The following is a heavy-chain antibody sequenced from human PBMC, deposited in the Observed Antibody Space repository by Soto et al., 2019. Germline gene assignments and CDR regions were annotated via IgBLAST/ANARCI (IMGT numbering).Heavy chain of an antibody. CDR3: AHSDGGYEIIYFDF. V-gene: IGHV2-5*01. D-gene: IGHD5-12*01. CDR2: TYYNDDR. CDR1: GFSFTTAGLA. J-gene: IGHJ4*02. Sequence: ESGPTLVNPTQPLTLTCTFSGFSFTTAGLAVAWIRQTPGGALEWHTLTYYNDDRRFSPSLKPRLTITGDTSKNQVVLSLTNVDPGDTATYFCAHSDGGYEIIYFDFWGQGIPVTVSS.